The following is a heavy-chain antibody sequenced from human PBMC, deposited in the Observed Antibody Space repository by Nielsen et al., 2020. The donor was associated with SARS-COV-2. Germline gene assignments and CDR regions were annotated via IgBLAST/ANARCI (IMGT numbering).Heavy chain of an antibody. V-gene: IGHV3-7*04. CDR2: IMQDGSEK. CDR3: AGERVGGYHPPQYYYTMDL. J-gene: IGHJ6*02. Sequence: GESLKISCAASGFSFGIYSMSWVRQAPGKGPEWVANIMQDGSEKYYVDSVKGRFSISRDNAKNSLYLQMNSLRAEDTAVYYCAGERVGGYHPPQYYYTMDLWGQGTTVIVSS. CDR1: GFSFGIYS. D-gene: IGHD3-22*01.